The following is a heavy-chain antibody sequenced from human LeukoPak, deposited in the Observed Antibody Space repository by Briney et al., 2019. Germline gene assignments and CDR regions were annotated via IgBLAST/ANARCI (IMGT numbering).Heavy chain of an antibody. J-gene: IGHJ4*02. V-gene: IGHV4-59*01. D-gene: IGHD4-17*01. CDR1: GGSISSYY. Sequence: SETLSLTCTVSGGSISSYYWRWIRQPPGKGLEWIGYIYYSGSTNYNPSLKSRVTISVDTSKNQFSLKLSSVTAADTAVYYCARGPYGKLDYWGQGTLVTVSS. CDR2: IYYSGST. CDR3: ARGPYGKLDY.